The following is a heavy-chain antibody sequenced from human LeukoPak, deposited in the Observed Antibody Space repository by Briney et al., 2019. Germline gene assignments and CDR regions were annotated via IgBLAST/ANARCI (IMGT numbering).Heavy chain of an antibody. CDR1: GGSISSYY. J-gene: IGHJ4*02. Sequence: SETLSLTCTVSGGSISSYYWSWIRQPPGKGLEWIGYIYYSGSTYYNPSLKSRVTISVDTSKNQFSLKPSSVTAADTAVYYCARTHSSGYATPKQYFDYWGQGTLVTVSS. CDR2: IYYSGST. V-gene: IGHV4-59*08. CDR3: ARTHSSGYATPKQYFDY. D-gene: IGHD3-22*01.